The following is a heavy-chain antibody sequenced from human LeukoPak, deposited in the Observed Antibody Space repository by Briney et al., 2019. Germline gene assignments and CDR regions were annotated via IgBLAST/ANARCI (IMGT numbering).Heavy chain of an antibody. Sequence: SETLSLTCSVSGGSISSSNYYWDWVRQPPGKGLEWIGNIFYSGATHYNSSLRSRVSISIDTSKDQFSLKLTSVTAADTAVYFCARHWSTGSYYPRYDVWGQGTLVTVSS. V-gene: IGHV4-39*01. CDR3: ARHWSTGSYYPRYDV. J-gene: IGHJ4*01. CDR2: IFYSGAT. D-gene: IGHD3-10*01. CDR1: GGSISSSNYY.